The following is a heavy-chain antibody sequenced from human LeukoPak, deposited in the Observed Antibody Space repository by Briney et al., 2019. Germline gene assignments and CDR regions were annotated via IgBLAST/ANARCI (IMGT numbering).Heavy chain of an antibody. CDR2: IYYTESI. J-gene: IGHJ4*02. Sequence: SETLSLTCTVSGDSVSSSSYYWGWIRQPPGKELEWIGSIYYTESIYYNPSLKSRVTISVDTSKNQLSLKLSSVTAADSAVYYCAASYGSGSYWDYWGQGTLVTVSS. V-gene: IGHV4-39*01. D-gene: IGHD3-10*01. CDR1: GDSVSSSSYY. CDR3: AASYGSGSYWDY.